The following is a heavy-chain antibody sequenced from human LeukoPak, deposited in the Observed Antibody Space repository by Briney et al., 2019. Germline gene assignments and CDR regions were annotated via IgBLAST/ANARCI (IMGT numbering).Heavy chain of an antibody. D-gene: IGHD1-26*01. CDR1: GGSISSYY. CDR2: IYYSGST. J-gene: IGHJ5*02. CDR3: ARVVGATRLGWFDP. V-gene: IGHV4-59*01. Sequence: SETLSLTCTVSGGSISSYYWSWIRQPPGRGLEWIGYIYYSGSTNYKPSFKSRVTISVDTSKNQFSLKLSSVTAADTAVYYCARVVGATRLGWFDPWGQGTLVTGSS.